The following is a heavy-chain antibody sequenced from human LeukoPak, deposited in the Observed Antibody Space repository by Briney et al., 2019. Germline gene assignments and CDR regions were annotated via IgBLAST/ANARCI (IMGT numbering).Heavy chain of an antibody. CDR3: TTLVGAPTY. D-gene: IGHD1-26*01. Sequence: PGRSLRLSCAASGFTFSSYAMTWVRQAPGKGPEWVGRIKSKTDGETTDYAAAVKSRFSLSRDDSKNMVYLQMTSLKTDDTAVYYCTTLVGAPTYWGQGTPVTVSS. J-gene: IGHJ4*02. CDR2: IKSKTDGETT. CDR1: GFTFSSYA. V-gene: IGHV3-15*01.